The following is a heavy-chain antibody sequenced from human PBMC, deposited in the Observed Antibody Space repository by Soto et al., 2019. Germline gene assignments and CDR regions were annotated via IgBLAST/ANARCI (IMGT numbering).Heavy chain of an antibody. Sequence: GGSLRLSCAASGFTFSSYWMSWVRQAPGKGLEWVANIKQDGSEKYYADSVKGRFTISRDNSKNTLYLRMNSLRAEDTAVYYCARDKRDLRFLEWSYYFDYWGQGTLVTVSS. CDR2: IKQDGSEK. CDR1: GFTFSSYW. D-gene: IGHD3-3*01. V-gene: IGHV3-7*01. CDR3: ARDKRDLRFLEWSYYFDY. J-gene: IGHJ4*02.